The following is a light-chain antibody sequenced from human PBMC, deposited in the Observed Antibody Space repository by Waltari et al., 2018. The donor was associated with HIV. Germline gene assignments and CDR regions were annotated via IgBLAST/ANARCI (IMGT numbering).Light chain of an antibody. J-gene: IGLJ2*01. Sequence: QSVLTQPPSVSGAPGQRVTLSCTGTRSNIGTHELHCYQQLPGTAPRRLSYNTNSPPSGVPDRFSGSKSGTSASLAINGLQAEDEADYDCQSSDNTLCGSVFGGGTKLTVL. CDR3: QSSDNTLCGSV. CDR1: RSNIGTHE. CDR2: NTN. V-gene: IGLV1-40*01.